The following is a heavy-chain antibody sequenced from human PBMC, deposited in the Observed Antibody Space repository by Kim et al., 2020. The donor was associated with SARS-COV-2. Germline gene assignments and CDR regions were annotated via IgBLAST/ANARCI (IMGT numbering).Heavy chain of an antibody. V-gene: IGHV4-39*02. Sequence: SETLSLTCTVSGGSVSSSNYYWGWIRQPPGKGLEWIGNIYYTGDTYYNPSLKCRVTISVDTSKNHFSLKLSSLTAADTAVYYCARLEYSSSSRLFDPWGQGTLVTVSS. J-gene: IGHJ5*02. D-gene: IGHD6-6*01. CDR3: ARLEYSSSSRLFDP. CDR1: GGSVSSSNYY. CDR2: IYYTGDT.